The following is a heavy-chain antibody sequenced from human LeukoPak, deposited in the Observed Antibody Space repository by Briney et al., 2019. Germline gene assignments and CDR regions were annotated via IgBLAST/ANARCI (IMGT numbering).Heavy chain of an antibody. D-gene: IGHD5-12*01. CDR1: GFTFDDYA. Sequence: PGGSLRLSCAASGFTFDDYAMHWVRQAPGKGLEWVSGISWNSGSIGYADSVKGRFTISRDNAKNSLYLQMNSLRAEDTALYYRAKDMGHSGYDVHWGQGTLVTVSS. CDR3: AKDMGHSGYDVH. V-gene: IGHV3-9*01. J-gene: IGHJ4*02. CDR2: ISWNSGSI.